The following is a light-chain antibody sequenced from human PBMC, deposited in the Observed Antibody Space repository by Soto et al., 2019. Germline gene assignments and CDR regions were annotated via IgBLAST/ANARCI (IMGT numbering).Light chain of an antibody. Sequence: ENVLTQSPGTLSLSPGEGATLSCRARQSVSSNYLAWYQQKPGQAPRLLIYGTSSRATGIPERFSGSGSGTDFTLTISRLEPEDLAVYYCQQYGSSRYTFGQGTKREIK. CDR1: QSVSSNY. CDR3: QQYGSSRYT. J-gene: IGKJ2*01. V-gene: IGKV3-20*01. CDR2: GTS.